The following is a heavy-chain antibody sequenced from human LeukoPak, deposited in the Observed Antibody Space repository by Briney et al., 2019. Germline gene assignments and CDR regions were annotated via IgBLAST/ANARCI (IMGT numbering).Heavy chain of an antibody. CDR2: IYYSGNT. Sequence: SETLSLTCTVSGGSISSYYWSWIRQPPGKGLEWIGYIYYSGNTNYNPSLKSRVTISVDTSKNQFSLKLSSVTAADTAVYYCARYGSHYGDYRNWFDPWGQGTLVTVSS. CDR1: GGSISSYY. CDR3: ARYGSHYGDYRNWFDP. D-gene: IGHD4-17*01. J-gene: IGHJ5*02. V-gene: IGHV4-59*01.